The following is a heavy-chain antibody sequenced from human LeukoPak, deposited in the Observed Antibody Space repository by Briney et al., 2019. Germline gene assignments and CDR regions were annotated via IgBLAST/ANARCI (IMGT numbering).Heavy chain of an antibody. CDR3: AKDLWGHDSSNWYPPQIDY. J-gene: IGHJ4*02. V-gene: IGHV3-23*01. D-gene: IGHD3-22*01. CDR1: GFTFDSYA. Sequence: GGSLRLSCAASGFTFDSYAMSWVRQAPGKGLEWVSAISGSGGSTYYADSVKGRFTISRDNSKNTLYLQMNSLRAEDTAVYYCAKDLWGHDSSNWYPPQIDYWGQGTLVTVSS. CDR2: ISGSGGST.